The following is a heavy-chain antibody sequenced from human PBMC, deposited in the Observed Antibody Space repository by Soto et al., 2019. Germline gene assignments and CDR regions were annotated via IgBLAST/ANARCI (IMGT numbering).Heavy chain of an antibody. J-gene: IGHJ3*02. CDR3: AHRRALEHYDSSGYRDAFDI. Sequence: GSGPTLVNPTQTLTLTCTFSGFSLSTIGVGVGWIRQPPGKALEWLALIYWNADKRYRPSLKSRLTITKDTSKNQVVLTMTNMDPVDTVKYYCAHRRALEHYDSSGYRDAFDIWGKGTMGTVSS. CDR1: GFSLSTIGVG. D-gene: IGHD3-22*01. CDR2: IYWNADK. V-gene: IGHV2-5*01.